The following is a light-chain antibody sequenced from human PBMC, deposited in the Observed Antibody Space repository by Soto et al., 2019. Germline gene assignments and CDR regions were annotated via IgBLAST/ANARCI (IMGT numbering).Light chain of an antibody. CDR2: VTT. CDR1: QTINNW. Sequence: DIQMTQSPSSLSASVGDRVTITCRTIQTINNWLNGYQQKPGKAPKLLIYVTTNLYNGVPPRFTCSEAGTDFTLTITSLQPEDYAVYYCQQSYKPPWTSGQGTKMQIK. V-gene: IGKV1-39*01. CDR3: QQSYKPPWT. J-gene: IGKJ1*01.